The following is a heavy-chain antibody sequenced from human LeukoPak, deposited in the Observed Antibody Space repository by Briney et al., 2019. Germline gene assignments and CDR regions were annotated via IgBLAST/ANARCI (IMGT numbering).Heavy chain of an antibody. Sequence: SETLSLTCTVSGGSISSGGYYWGWLRQHPGTGLEWIGYIYYSGSTYYNPSLKSRVTISVDTSKNQFSLKLSSVTAADTAVYYCARAGLELKHFDYWGQGTLVTVSS. CDR2: IYYSGST. D-gene: IGHD1-26*01. CDR3: ARAGLELKHFDY. J-gene: IGHJ4*02. CDR1: GGSISSGGYY. V-gene: IGHV4-31*03.